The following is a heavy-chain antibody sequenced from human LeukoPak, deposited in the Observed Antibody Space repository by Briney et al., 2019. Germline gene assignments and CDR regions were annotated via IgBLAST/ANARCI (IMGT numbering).Heavy chain of an antibody. CDR3: AIWASDNY. J-gene: IGHJ4*02. CDR2: MDPSGTQK. Sequence: VGSLRLSCVVSGFTFNRSWMNWVRQAPGKGLEWVANMDPSGTQKRYVDSVTGRFTISKDNPGTSLYLEMNSLRADDTAIYYCAIWASDNYWGQGTLVTVSS. V-gene: IGHV3-7*01. CDR1: GFTFNRSW. D-gene: IGHD3-16*01.